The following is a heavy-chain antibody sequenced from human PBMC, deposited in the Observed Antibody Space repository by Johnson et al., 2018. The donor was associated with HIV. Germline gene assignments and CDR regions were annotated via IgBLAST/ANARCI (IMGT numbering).Heavy chain of an antibody. D-gene: IGHD6-19*01. V-gene: IGHV3-30*18. CDR1: GFTFSSYD. CDR3: AKIGQWRERLDAFDI. Sequence: QMLLVESGGVVVQPGRSLRLSCAASGFTFSSYDMHWVRQAPGKGLEWVAVISYDGSNKYYADSVKGRFTISRDNSKNTLYLQMNSLRAEDTAVYYCAKIGQWRERLDAFDIWGQGTMVTVPS. J-gene: IGHJ3*02. CDR2: ISYDGSNK.